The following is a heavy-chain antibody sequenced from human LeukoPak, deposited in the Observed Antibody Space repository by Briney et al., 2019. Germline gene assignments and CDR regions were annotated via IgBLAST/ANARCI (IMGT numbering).Heavy chain of an antibody. D-gene: IGHD3-10*01. CDR1: GDSISSRSYY. CDR3: ASRSGGDY. Sequence: SETLSLTCTVSGDSISSRSYYWGWIRQPPGKGLEWIGSIYYSGSTNYNPSLKSRVTISVDTSRNQFSLNLNSVTAADTAVYYCASRSGGDYWGQGTLVTVSS. J-gene: IGHJ4*02. V-gene: IGHV4-39*01. CDR2: IYYSGST.